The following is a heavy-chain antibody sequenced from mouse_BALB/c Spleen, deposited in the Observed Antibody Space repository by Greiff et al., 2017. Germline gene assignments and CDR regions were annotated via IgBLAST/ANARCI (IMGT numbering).Heavy chain of an antibody. CDR2: ISYSGST. V-gene: IGHV3-2*02. CDR3: ALFITTVDYAMDY. D-gene: IGHD1-1*01. Sequence: EVKLLESGPGLVKPSQSLSLSCTVTGYSITSYYAWNWIRQFPGNKLEWMGYISYSGSTSYNPSLKSRISITRDTSKNQFFLQLNSVTTEDTATYYCALFITTVDYAMDYWGQGTSVTVSS. CDR1: GYSITSYYA. J-gene: IGHJ4*01.